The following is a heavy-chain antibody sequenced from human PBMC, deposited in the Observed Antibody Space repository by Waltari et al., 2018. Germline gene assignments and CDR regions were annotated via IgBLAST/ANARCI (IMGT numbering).Heavy chain of an antibody. J-gene: IGHJ5*02. CDR2: IYYSGST. D-gene: IGHD6-19*01. V-gene: IGHV4-61*01. CDR1: SSGSYY. Sequence: SSGSYYWSWIRQPPGKGLEWIGYIYYSGSTNYNPSLKSRVTISVDTSKNQFSLKLSSVTAADTAVYYCARDRIAVAGQGFDPWGQGTLVTVSS. CDR3: ARDRIAVAGQGFDP.